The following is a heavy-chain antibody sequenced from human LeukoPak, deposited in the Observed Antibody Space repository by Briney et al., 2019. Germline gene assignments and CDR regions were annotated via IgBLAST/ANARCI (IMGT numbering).Heavy chain of an antibody. Sequence: GGSLRLSCAASGFTFSDYYMTWIRQAPGKGLEWVSYISSSGSSIYYADSVKGRFTNSRDNAKNSLYLQMNSLRAEDTAVYYCARCRATALYYYYYYMDVWGKGTTVTVSS. V-gene: IGHV3-11*04. CDR1: GFTFSDYY. J-gene: IGHJ6*03. D-gene: IGHD5-12*01. CDR2: ISSSGSSI. CDR3: ARCRATALYYYYYYMDV.